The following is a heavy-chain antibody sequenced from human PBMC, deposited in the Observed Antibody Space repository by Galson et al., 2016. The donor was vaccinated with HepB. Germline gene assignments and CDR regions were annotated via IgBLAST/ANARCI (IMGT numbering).Heavy chain of an antibody. Sequence: SETLSLTCAVYGVSFSDYYWSWVRQPPGQGLEWIGEIDDTGSTNYNPSLKSRVTISVDKSERQFSLKLRSVTAADTAVYYCARDRTMSGVLTALWYWGQGTLVTVSS. J-gene: IGHJ4*02. CDR2: IDDTGST. CDR1: GVSFSDYY. V-gene: IGHV4-34*01. CDR3: ARDRTMSGVLTALWY. D-gene: IGHD3-3*01.